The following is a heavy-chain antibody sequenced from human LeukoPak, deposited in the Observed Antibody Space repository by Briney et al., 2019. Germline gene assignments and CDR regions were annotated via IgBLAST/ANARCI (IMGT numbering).Heavy chain of an antibody. CDR1: GGSISSSSYY. CDR3: ARQFGNWDPDY. CDR2: IYYSGST. D-gene: IGHD7-27*01. Sequence: SETLSLTCTVSGGSISSSSYYWGWIRQPPGQGLEWIRSIYYSGSTYYNPSLKSRATISVDTSMNQLSLKMTSATAADTAVYYCARQFGNWDPDYWGQGTLVTVSS. J-gene: IGHJ4*02. V-gene: IGHV4-39*01.